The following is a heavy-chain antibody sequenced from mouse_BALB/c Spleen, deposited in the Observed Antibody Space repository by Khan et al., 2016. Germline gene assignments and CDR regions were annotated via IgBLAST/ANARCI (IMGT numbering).Heavy chain of an antibody. CDR3: ARTDY. V-gene: IGHV4-1*02. J-gene: IGHJ2*01. CDR2: INPDSSKI. Sequence: EVKLLESGGGLVQPGGSLKLSCAASGFDFSRYWMSWVRQTPGKGLEWIGEINPDSSKINYTQSLKDKFIISRDNAKNTLYLQMSNVRSEDTARDYCARTDYWGQGTTLTVSS. CDR1: GFDFSRYW.